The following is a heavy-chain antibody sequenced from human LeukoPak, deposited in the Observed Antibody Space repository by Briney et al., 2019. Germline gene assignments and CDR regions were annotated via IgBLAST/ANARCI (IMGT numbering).Heavy chain of an antibody. CDR1: GGTFSSYA. J-gene: IGHJ6*02. CDR3: ARGIGDYHYYYGMDV. V-gene: IGHV1-69*13. Sequence: SVKVSCKASGGTFSSYAISWVRQAPGQGLEWMGGIIPIFGAANYAQKFQGRVTITADESTSTAYMELSSLRSEDTAVYYCARGIGDYHYYYGMDVWGQGTTVTVSS. D-gene: IGHD1-26*01. CDR2: IIPIFGAA.